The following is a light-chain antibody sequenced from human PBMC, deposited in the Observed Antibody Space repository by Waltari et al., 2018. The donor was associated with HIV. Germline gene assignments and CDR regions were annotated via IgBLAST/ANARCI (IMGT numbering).Light chain of an antibody. J-gene: IGLJ1*01. CDR2: SND. CDR1: SSDVGSNT. CDR3: AAWDDSLNGLV. V-gene: IGLV1-44*01. Sequence: QSVLTQPPSLSGTPGQRVTISCSGRSSDVGSNTVNWYQQCPGTAPKFFRDSNDERPAGVPDRFAGSKSGTSASLAIRGLRSEDEADYYCAAWDDSLNGLVFGTGTKVTVL.